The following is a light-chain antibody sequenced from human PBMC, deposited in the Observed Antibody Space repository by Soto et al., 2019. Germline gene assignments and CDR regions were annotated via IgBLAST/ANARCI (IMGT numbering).Light chain of an antibody. CDR1: QGISTY. Sequence: DIQMTQSPSSLSASVGDRVTITCRASQGISTYLNWYQQKPGKAPKVLIYAASSLQSGVPSRFSGSGSETDFTLTISSLQPEDFATYSCQQSFSTPYTFGQGTRLEIK. CDR3: QQSFSTPYT. CDR2: AAS. V-gene: IGKV1-39*01. J-gene: IGKJ2*01.